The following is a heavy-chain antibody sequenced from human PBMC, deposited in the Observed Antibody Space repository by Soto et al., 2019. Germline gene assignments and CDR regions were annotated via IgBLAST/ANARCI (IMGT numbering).Heavy chain of an antibody. Sequence: QVQLVQSGAEVKKPGASVKVSCKASGYTFTSYGISWVRQAPGQGLEWMGWINAYNGNTNYAQKLPGRVTMTTDTSTSTAYMELRSLRSDDTAVYYCARDQYCSGGSCYRPNGMDVWGQGTTVTDSS. CDR3: ARDQYCSGGSCYRPNGMDV. D-gene: IGHD2-15*01. J-gene: IGHJ6*02. V-gene: IGHV1-18*01. CDR2: INAYNGNT. CDR1: GYTFTSYG.